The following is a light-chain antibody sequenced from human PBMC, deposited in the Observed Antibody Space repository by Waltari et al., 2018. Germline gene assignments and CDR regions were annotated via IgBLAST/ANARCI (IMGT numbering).Light chain of an antibody. CDR1: QSVSSY. CDR2: SAS. CDR3: LQYASAPWT. Sequence: VILTQSPATLSLSPGERATLSCRASQSVSSYLAWYQQKPGQAPRLLIHSASSRATGIPDRFSGSGSGTDFTLTINSLQAEDVAVYYCLQYASAPWTFGQGTKVEIK. J-gene: IGKJ1*01. V-gene: IGKV3D-7*01.